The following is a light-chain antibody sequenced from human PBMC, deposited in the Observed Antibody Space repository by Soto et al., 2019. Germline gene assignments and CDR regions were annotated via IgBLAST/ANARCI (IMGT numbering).Light chain of an antibody. CDR2: DAS. Sequence: DIQMTQSPSSLSATVGDRVTITCRASQTIGKYLNWYQQQPGKVPKLLIYDASYLQSGVPSRFSGSESGTDFTLNISDLRPEDFATHYCQQSFSIPFTFGPGTKVDIK. J-gene: IGKJ3*01. CDR1: QTIGKY. V-gene: IGKV1-39*01. CDR3: QQSFSIPFT.